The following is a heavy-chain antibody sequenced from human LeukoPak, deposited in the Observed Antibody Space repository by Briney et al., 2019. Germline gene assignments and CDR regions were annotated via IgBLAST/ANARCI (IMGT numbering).Heavy chain of an antibody. Sequence: GGSLRLSCAASGFTFSSYAMHWVRQAPGKGLEWVAVISYDGSNKYYADSVKGRFTISRDNSKNTLYLQMNSLRAEDTAVHYCAREWSSSSELGYWGQGTLVTVSS. CDR1: GFTFSSYA. J-gene: IGHJ4*02. D-gene: IGHD6-6*01. CDR3: AREWSSSSELGY. CDR2: ISYDGSNK. V-gene: IGHV3-30*04.